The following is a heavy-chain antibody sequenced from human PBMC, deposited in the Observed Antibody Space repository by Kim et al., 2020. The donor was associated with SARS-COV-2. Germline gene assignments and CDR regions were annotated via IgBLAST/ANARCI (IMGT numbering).Heavy chain of an antibody. Sequence: GGSLRLSCTASGFTFGDYAMSWFRQAPGKGLEWVGFIRSKAYGGTTEYAASVKGRFTISRDDSKSIAYLQMNSLKTEDTAVYYCTRDDYVWGSYRWFDYWGQGTLVTVSS. CDR3: TRDDYVWGSYRWFDY. J-gene: IGHJ4*02. V-gene: IGHV3-49*03. CDR2: IRSKAYGGTT. D-gene: IGHD3-16*02. CDR1: GFTFGDYA.